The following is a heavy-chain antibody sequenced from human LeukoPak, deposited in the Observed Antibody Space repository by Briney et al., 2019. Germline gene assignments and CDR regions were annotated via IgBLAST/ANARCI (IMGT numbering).Heavy chain of an antibody. Sequence: GALRLSCAASGFTASSNYMSWIRQSPGKGLEWIGYIYYTGTSYNPSLKSRVTISADTSKNQFSLSLSSVTAADTAVYYCASRKLGNDYWGQGTLVTVSS. CDR3: ASRKLGNDY. CDR2: IYYTGT. V-gene: IGHV4-59*02. CDR1: GFTASSNY. J-gene: IGHJ4*02. D-gene: IGHD7-27*01.